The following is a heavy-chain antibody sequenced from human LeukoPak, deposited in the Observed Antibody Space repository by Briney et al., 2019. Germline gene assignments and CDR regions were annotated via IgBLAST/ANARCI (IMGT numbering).Heavy chain of an antibody. CDR3: ARDQMVLRYFDWSPQGY. V-gene: IGHV1-2*02. D-gene: IGHD3-9*01. Sequence: ASVKVSCKASGYTFTGYYMHWVRQAPGQGLEWKGWINPNSGGTNYAQKFQGRVTMTRDTSISTAYMELSRLRSDDTAVYYCARDQMVLRYFDWSPQGYWGQGTLVTVSS. CDR2: INPNSGGT. J-gene: IGHJ4*02. CDR1: GYTFTGYY.